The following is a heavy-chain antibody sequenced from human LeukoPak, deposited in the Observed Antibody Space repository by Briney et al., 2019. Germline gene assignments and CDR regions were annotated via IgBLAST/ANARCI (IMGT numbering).Heavy chain of an antibody. Sequence: GGSLRLSCAASGFTFSSYSMNWVRQAPGKGLEWVSSISSSSSYIYYADSVKGRFTISRDNAKNSLYLQMNSLRAEDTAVYYCARSCGGDCYSYYYYYYYMDVWGKGTTVTVSS. CDR2: ISSSSSYI. D-gene: IGHD2-21*01. V-gene: IGHV3-21*01. J-gene: IGHJ6*03. CDR3: ARSCGGDCYSYYYYYYYMDV. CDR1: GFTFSSYS.